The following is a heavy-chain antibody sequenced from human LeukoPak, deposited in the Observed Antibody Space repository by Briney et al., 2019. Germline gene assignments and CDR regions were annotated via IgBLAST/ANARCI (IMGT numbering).Heavy chain of an antibody. J-gene: IGHJ6*03. V-gene: IGHV1-8*01. Sequence: ASVKVSCKASGYTFTSYDINWVRQATGQGLEWMGWMNPNSGNTGYAQKFQGRVTMTRNTSISTAYMELSSLRSEDTAVYYRARFSSDYILDYYYYYMDVWGKGTTVTISS. CDR3: ARFSSDYILDYYYYYMDV. CDR2: MNPNSGNT. CDR1: GYTFTSYD. D-gene: IGHD4-11*01.